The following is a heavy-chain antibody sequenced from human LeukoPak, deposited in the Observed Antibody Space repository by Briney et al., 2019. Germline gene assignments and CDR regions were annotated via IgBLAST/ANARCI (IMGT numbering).Heavy chain of an antibody. D-gene: IGHD3-3*01. CDR3: ARGDYDFWSGYYYYYMDV. V-gene: IGHV3-7*01. CDR2: IKEDGSLK. CDR1: GFTFSSCW. J-gene: IGHJ6*03. Sequence: PGGSLRLSCAASGFTFSSCWMSWVRQAPGKGLEWVANIKEDGSLKYYVDSVKGRFTISRDNAKNSLYLQMNNLRAEDTAVYYCARGDYDFWSGYYYYYMDVWGKGTTVTVSS.